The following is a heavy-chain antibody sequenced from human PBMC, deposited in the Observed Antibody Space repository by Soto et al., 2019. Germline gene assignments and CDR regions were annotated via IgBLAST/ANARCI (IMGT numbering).Heavy chain of an antibody. CDR3: AKPHNTAMLTDAFDI. V-gene: IGHV3-23*01. CDR1: GFTFSSHA. D-gene: IGHD5-18*01. Sequence: GGSLRLSCAVSGFTFSSHAMSWVRQAPGKGLECCSSMTGSAVSTYYADSVKGRFTISRDKSKSTLYLQMNSLRAEDTAVYYCAKPHNTAMLTDAFDIWGQGTMVTVSS. J-gene: IGHJ3*02. CDR2: MTGSAVST.